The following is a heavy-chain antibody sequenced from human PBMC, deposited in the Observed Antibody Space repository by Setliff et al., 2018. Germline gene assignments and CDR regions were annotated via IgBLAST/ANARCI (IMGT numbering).Heavy chain of an antibody. Sequence: GGSLRLSCAASGVSVTSAYMSWVRQAPGKGLEWVSVIYSGGASHYADSVKGRFTISRDKSKNTLELQMNSLRAEDTAVYYCARDLGNWFDSWGQGTVVTVSS. CDR1: GVSVTSAY. CDR3: ARDLGNWFDS. CDR2: IYSGGAS. D-gene: IGHD3-16*01. J-gene: IGHJ5*01. V-gene: IGHV3-53*01.